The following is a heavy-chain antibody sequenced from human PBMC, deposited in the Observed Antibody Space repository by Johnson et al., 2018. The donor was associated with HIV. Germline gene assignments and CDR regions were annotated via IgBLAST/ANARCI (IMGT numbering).Heavy chain of an antibody. CDR1: GFTVSSTY. CDR2: LYSDGRT. J-gene: IGHJ3*02. CDR3: ARGMTTVTNHDAFDI. V-gene: IGHV3-66*03. D-gene: IGHD4-17*01. Sequence: MLLVESGGDLIQPGGSLRLSCAASGFTVSSTYMSWVRQAPGKGLEWLSVLYSDGRTYYADSVKGRFTISRDNSKNTLYLQMNSLRAEDTAVYYCARGMTTVTNHDAFDIWGQGTMVTVSS.